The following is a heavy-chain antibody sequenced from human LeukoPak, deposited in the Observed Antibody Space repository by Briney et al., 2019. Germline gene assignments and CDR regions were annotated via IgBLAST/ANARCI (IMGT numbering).Heavy chain of an antibody. CDR3: ARQALSDLSSDY. CDR2: IYYSGST. V-gene: IGHV4-39*01. J-gene: IGHJ4*02. Sequence: SSETLSLTCTVSGGSISSSSYYWGWIRQPPGKGLEWIGSIYYSGSTYYNPSLKSRVTISVDTSKNQFSLKLSSVTAADTAVYYCARQALSDLSSDYWGQGTLVTVSS. CDR1: GGSISSSSYY.